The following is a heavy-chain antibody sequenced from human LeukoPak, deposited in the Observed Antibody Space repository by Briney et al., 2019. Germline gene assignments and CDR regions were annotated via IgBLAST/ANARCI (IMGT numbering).Heavy chain of an antibody. CDR2: INHSGSS. CDR3: ARGKYSPHAFDI. CDR1: GGSLSGYY. V-gene: IGHV4-34*01. Sequence: SETLSLTCAVYGGSLSGYYWSRIRQPPGKGLEWIGKINHSGSSNYNPSLKSRVTTSADTSKNQFSLKLSSVTAADTAVYYCARGKYSPHAFDIWGQGTMVTVSS. D-gene: IGHD2-15*01. J-gene: IGHJ3*02.